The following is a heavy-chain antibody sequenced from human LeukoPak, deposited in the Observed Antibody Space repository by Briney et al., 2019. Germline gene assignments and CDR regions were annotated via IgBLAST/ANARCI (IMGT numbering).Heavy chain of an antibody. Sequence: GGSLRLSCAASGFTFSSYAMSWVRQAPGKGLEWVSAISGSGGSTYYADSVKGRFTIYRDNSKNTLYLQMNSLRAEDTAVYYWAKDVGYSSGWYGYYFDYWGQGTLVTVSS. D-gene: IGHD6-19*01. CDR3: AKDVGYSSGWYGYYFDY. CDR2: ISGSGGST. V-gene: IGHV3-23*01. CDR1: GFTFSSYA. J-gene: IGHJ4*02.